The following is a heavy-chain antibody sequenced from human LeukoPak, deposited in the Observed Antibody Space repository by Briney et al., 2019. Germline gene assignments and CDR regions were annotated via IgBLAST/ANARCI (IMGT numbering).Heavy chain of an antibody. D-gene: IGHD6-13*01. J-gene: IGHJ4*02. CDR3: ARGSRLRGAAAGTPPYF. CDR1: GYTFTGYY. Sequence: GASVKVSCKASGYTFTGYYMHWVRQAPGQGLEWMGWINPNSGGTNYAQKFQGRVTMTRDTSISTAYMELSRLRSDDTAVYYCARGSRLRGAAAGTPPYFWGQGTLVTASS. CDR2: INPNSGGT. V-gene: IGHV1-2*02.